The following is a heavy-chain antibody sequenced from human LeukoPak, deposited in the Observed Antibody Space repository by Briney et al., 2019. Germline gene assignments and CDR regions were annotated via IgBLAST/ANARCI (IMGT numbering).Heavy chain of an antibody. CDR3: ARHVYGSGKVGMDV. CDR2: ISHRGRT. CDR1: GGSLSDYY. Sequence: SETLSLTCAVYGGSLSDYYWSWIRQSPGKGLEWIGEISHRGRTYYNLSLKSRVTISIDASKNQFSLKVNSVSAADTAVYYCARHVYGSGKVGMDVWGKGTTVTISS. D-gene: IGHD3-10*01. V-gene: IGHV4-34*01. J-gene: IGHJ6*03.